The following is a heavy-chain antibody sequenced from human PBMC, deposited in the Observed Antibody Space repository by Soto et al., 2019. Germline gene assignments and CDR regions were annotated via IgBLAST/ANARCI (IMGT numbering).Heavy chain of an antibody. J-gene: IGHJ4*02. D-gene: IGHD2-2*01. CDR1: GGSISSGGYY. CDR2: IYYSGST. CDR3: ARVFPWVPAARTQGYYFDY. V-gene: IGHV4-31*03. Sequence: QVQLQESGPGLVKPSQTLSLTCTVSGGSISSGGYYWSWIRQHPGKGLEWIGYIYYSGSTYYNPSLKSRVTISVDTSKNQFSLKLSSVTAADTAVYYCARVFPWVPAARTQGYYFDYWGQGTLVTVSS.